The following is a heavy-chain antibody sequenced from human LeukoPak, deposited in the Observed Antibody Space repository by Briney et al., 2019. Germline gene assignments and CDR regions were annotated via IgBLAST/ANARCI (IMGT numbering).Heavy chain of an antibody. CDR3: ARLPTIVAPAWTHQPFDP. Sequence: ASVKVSCQASSYTYINYGIGCGRQAPGQGLEWMGWISPYNGKTKYAQNLQGRVTMTTDTSTSTAYMDLRSLTFDDTAVYYCARLPTIVAPAWTHQPFDPWGQGTLVIVSS. CDR1: SYTYINYG. V-gene: IGHV1-18*01. J-gene: IGHJ5*02. D-gene: IGHD2-2*01. CDR2: ISPYNGKT.